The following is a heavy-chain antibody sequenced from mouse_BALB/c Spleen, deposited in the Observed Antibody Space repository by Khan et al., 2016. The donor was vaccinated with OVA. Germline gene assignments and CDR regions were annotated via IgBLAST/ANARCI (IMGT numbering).Heavy chain of an antibody. CDR2: ISDGSST. D-gene: IGHD1-1*01. Sequence: VQLQQSGPGLVKPSQSLSLTCTVTGYSITSDCVWYFLRQSPGNQLEWMGYISDGSSTYYNPAIKSRISITRNTSKNPFFLQMNLVPTEDTAANYCARGSSQYNYAMDYWGQGTSVTVSA. CDR3: ARGSSQYNYAMDY. J-gene: IGHJ4*01. CDR1: GYSITSDCV. V-gene: IGHV3-2*02.